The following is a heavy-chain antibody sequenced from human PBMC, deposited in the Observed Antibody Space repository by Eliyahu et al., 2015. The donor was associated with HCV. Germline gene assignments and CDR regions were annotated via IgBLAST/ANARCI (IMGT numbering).Heavy chain of an antibody. CDR2: VGGGGSTS. D-gene: IGHD3-10*01. Sequence: EVQLVESGGGLVPPGGSLRLSCIASGFTFSNYAMNWVRQAPRKGLEWVSSVGGGGSTSYYADSVKGRFSISRDNSKDTLYLQMNTLRADDTAVYYCARGSGASGTFPTDYWGQGTLVTVSS. CDR1: GFTFSNYA. V-gene: IGHV3-23*04. CDR3: ARGSGASGTFPTDY. J-gene: IGHJ4*02.